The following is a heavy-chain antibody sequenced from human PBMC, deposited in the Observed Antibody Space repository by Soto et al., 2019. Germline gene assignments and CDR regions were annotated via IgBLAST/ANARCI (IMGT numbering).Heavy chain of an antibody. CDR1: GYAFNGYC. D-gene: IGHD3-16*02. J-gene: IGHJ6*02. CDR3: ARDQQKYNHSFYPSYAMDP. CDR2: INPNVGVT. Sequence: ASVKVSFKASGYAFNGYCMYWFLHSPLQWLEWVAWINPNVGVTTYAQKFRDWVTLTRDTSIGTAYLELTGLKSDDTAIYYCARDQQKYNHSFYPSYAMDPWGQGPPLTVSS. V-gene: IGHV1-2*04.